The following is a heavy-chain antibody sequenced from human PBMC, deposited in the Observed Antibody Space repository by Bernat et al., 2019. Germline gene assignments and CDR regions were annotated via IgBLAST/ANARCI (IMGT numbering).Heavy chain of an antibody. D-gene: IGHD2-21*02. CDR1: GFTFSSYG. V-gene: IGHV3-30*18. CDR2: ISYDGSNK. CDR3: AKGTLAYCGGDCYSEYFQH. Sequence: QVQLVESGGGVVQPGRSLRLSCAASGFTFSSYGMHWVRQAPGKGLEWVAVISYDGSNKYYADSVKGRFTISRDNSKNTMYLQMNSLRAEDTAVYYCAKGTLAYCGGDCYSEYFQHWGQGTLVTVSS. J-gene: IGHJ1*01.